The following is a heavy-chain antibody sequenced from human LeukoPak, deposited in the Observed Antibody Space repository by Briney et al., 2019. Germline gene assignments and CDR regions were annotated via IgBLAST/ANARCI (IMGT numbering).Heavy chain of an antibody. V-gene: IGHV4-39*01. CDR2: MHYSGST. J-gene: IGHJ5*02. Sequence: PSETLSLTCTVSGGSIINYDYYWGWIRQPPGKGLEWIASMHYSGSTYLNPSLKSRVTISMDTSKNQFSLNLSSVTAADTAVYYCTRSCGSTSCSDGDWFDPWGQGTLVTVSS. CDR1: GGSIINYDYY. CDR3: TRSCGSTSCSDGDWFDP. D-gene: IGHD2-2*01.